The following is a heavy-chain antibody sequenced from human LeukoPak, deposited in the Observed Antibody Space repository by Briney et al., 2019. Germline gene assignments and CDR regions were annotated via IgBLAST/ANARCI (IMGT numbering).Heavy chain of an antibody. Sequence: SSETLSLTCTVSGGSISSHYWSWIRQPPGQGLELIGYVHSSGGANYNPSLNSRVTMSVDTSKDRLSLRLSSVTAADTAVYYCARSAYQLPPGLNYYYYMDVWGKGTTVTVSS. V-gene: IGHV4-59*08. CDR2: VHSSGGA. CDR1: GGSISSHY. J-gene: IGHJ6*03. D-gene: IGHD2-2*01. CDR3: ARSAYQLPPGLNYYYYMDV.